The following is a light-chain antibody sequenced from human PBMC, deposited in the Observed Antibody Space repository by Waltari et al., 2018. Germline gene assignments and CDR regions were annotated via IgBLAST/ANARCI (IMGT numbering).Light chain of an antibody. CDR2: RSN. CDR1: ISNIGSNS. V-gene: IGLV1-44*01. CDR3: AAWDDTLSGVV. Sequence: QSVVTQPPSASGTPGQTVTISCFGSISNIGSNSVNWYQHLPGTAPRLLIYRSNERPSRVPDRFSGSTSGTSASLAISGLQSEDEADYYCAAWDDTLSGVVFGGGTKLTVL. J-gene: IGLJ2*01.